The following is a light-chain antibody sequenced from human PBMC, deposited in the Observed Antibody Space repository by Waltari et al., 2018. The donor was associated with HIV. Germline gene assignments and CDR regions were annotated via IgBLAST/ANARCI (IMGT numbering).Light chain of an antibody. J-gene: IGKJ1*01. CDR3: QQYNNWRGT. CDR2: GAS. Sequence: DIVMTQSPATLSVSPGERATLSCRASQSVSSNLAWYQQKPGQAPRLLIYGASTRATGIPARFSGRGSGTEFTLTISSLQSEDFAVYYCQQYNNWRGTFGQGTKVEIK. V-gene: IGKV3-15*01. CDR1: QSVSSN.